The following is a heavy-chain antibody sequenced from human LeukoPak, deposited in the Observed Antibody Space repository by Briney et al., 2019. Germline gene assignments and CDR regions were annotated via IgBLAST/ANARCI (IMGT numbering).Heavy chain of an antibody. CDR3: ARVPVVVPAAISPGGAFDI. V-gene: IGHV1-69*01. CDR1: GGTFSSYA. D-gene: IGHD2-2*02. J-gene: IGHJ3*02. CDR2: IIPIFGTA. Sequence: SVKVSCKASGGTFSSYAISWVRQAPGQGLEWMGGIIPIFGTANYAQKFQGRVTITADESTSTAYMELSSLRSEDTAVYYCARVPVVVPAAISPGGAFDIWGQGTMVTVSS.